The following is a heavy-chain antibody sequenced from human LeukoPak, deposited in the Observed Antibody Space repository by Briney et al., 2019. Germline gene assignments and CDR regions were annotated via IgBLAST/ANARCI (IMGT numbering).Heavy chain of an antibody. CDR3: ARDPNSSLDY. V-gene: IGHV3-30-3*01. J-gene: IGHJ4*02. CDR1: GFTFSSYA. Sequence: GGSLRLSCAASGFTFSSYAMHWVRQAPGKGLEWVAVISYDGSNKYYADSVKGRFTISRDNSKNTLYLQMNSLRAEDTAVYYCARDPNSSLDYWGQGTLVTVSS. D-gene: IGHD5-18*01. CDR2: ISYDGSNK.